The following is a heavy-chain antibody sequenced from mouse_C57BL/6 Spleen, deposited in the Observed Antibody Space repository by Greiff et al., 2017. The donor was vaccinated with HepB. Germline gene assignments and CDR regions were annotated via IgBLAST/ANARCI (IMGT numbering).Heavy chain of an antibody. J-gene: IGHJ3*01. CDR3: ASRSPQATHPWFAY. CDR2: IDPEDGET. D-gene: IGHD3-2*02. V-gene: IGHV14-2*01. CDR1: GFNIKDYY. Sequence: EVQLQQSGAELVKPGASVKLSCTASGFNIKDYYMHWVKQRTEQGLEWIGRIDPEDGETKYAPKFQGQATITADTSTNTAYLQLSSLPSEDTAVYYFASRSPQATHPWFAYWDQGTLVTVSA.